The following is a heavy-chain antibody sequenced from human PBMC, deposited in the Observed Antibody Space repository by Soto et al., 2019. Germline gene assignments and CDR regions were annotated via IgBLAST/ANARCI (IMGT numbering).Heavy chain of an antibody. CDR3: ARSARESDILTGYYDAFDI. J-gene: IGHJ3*02. CDR2: IIPIFGTA. V-gene: IGHV1-69*13. D-gene: IGHD3-9*01. CDR1: GGTFSSYA. Sequence: SVEVSCKASGGTFSSYAISWVRQAPGQGLEWMGGIIPIFGTANYAQKFQGRVTITADESTSTAHMELSSLRSEDTAVYYCARSARESDILTGYYDAFDIWGQGTMVTVSS.